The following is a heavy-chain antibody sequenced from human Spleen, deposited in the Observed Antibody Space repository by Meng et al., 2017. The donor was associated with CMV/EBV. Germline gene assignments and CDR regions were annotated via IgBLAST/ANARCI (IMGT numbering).Heavy chain of an antibody. Sequence: QVQLVQSGAEVKKPGASVKVSCKSSGYTFTSSDINWVRQATGQGLEWMGWINPNTGNTGYAQKFQGRVTLTRSTSISTDYMELSSLRSEDTAVYYCALTVAAGYWGQGTLVTVSS. J-gene: IGHJ4*02. D-gene: IGHD6-19*01. V-gene: IGHV1-8*01. CDR3: ALTVAAGY. CDR2: INPNTGNT. CDR1: GYTFTSSD.